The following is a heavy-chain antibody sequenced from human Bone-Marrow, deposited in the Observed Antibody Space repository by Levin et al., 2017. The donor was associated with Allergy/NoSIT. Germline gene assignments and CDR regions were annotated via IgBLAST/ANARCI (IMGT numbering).Heavy chain of an antibody. J-gene: IGHJ5*02. CDR2: IIPIFGTP. CDR1: GGTFTSYA. D-gene: IGHD5-18*01. V-gene: IGHV1-69*13. CDR3: ARGIPRYSYIFDP. Sequence: GASVKVSCKASGGTFTSYAISWVRQAPGQGLEWMGIIPIFGTPNYAQKFQGRVTITPDESTGTAHMEMSSRISEDTDGYYCARGIPRYSYIFDPWGQGTLVTVSS.